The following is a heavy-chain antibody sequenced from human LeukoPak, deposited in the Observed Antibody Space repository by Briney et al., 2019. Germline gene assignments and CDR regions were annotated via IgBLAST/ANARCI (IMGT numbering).Heavy chain of an antibody. CDR1: GFTSSSYG. Sequence: GGSLRLSCAASGFTSSSYGMHWVRQAPGKGLEWVAFIRYDGSNKYYADSVKGRFTISRDNSKNTLYLQMNSLRAEDTAVYYCAKDATIFGVVRLGYMDVWGKGTTVTVSS. V-gene: IGHV3-30*02. CDR3: AKDATIFGVVRLGYMDV. J-gene: IGHJ6*03. CDR2: IRYDGSNK. D-gene: IGHD3-3*01.